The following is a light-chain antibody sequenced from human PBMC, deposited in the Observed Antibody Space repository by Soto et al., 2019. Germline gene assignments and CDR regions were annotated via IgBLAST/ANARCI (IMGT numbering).Light chain of an antibody. J-gene: IGKJ1*01. CDR2: GAS. CDR1: QSVSSSY. V-gene: IGKV3-20*01. CDR3: QQYGNSPQT. Sequence: EIGLTQSPGTLSLSPGERATLSCRASQSVSSSYLAWYQQKPGQAPRLLIYGASTRATGIPARFSGSGSGTDFTLTISRLEPEDFAVYYCQQYGNSPQTFGQGTKVDI.